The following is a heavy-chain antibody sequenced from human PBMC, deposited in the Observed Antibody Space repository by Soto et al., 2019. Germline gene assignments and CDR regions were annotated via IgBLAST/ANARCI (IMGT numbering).Heavy chain of an antibody. CDR3: ARSWGLYCGSSRCYSPWFDP. CDR2: ISSSGGSI. J-gene: IGHJ5*02. Sequence: EVQLVESGGGLVQPGGSLRLSCAGSGFTFNSHEMTWVRQAPGKGLEWISSISSSGGSIYYADSVKGRFTVSRDNAKNSLYLQMNSLRAEDTAVYYCARSWGLYCGSSRCYSPWFDPWGRGTLVTVSS. D-gene: IGHD2-2*02. CDR1: GFTFNSHE. V-gene: IGHV3-48*03.